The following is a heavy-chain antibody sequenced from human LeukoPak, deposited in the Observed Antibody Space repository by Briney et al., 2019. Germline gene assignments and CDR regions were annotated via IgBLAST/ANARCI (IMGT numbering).Heavy chain of an antibody. V-gene: IGHV4-61*02. CDR2: IYTSGST. J-gene: IGHJ5*02. D-gene: IGHD3-10*01. CDR3: ARGDYGSGTSWFDP. Sequence: SETLSLTCSVSGDSMTGSSYYWSWIRQPAGKGLEWIGRIYTSGSTNYNPSLKSRVTMSVDTSKNQFSLKLSSVTAADTAVYYCARGDYGSGTSWFDPWGQGTLVTVSS. CDR1: GDSMTGSSYY.